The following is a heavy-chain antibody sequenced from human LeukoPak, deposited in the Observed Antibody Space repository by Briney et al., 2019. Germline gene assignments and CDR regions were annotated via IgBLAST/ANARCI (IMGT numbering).Heavy chain of an antibody. Sequence: PSETLSLTCTVSGGSISSSSYYWGWIRQPPGKGLEWIGSIYYSGSTYYNPSLKSRVTISVDTSKNQFSLKLSSVTAADTAVYYCARHTTRTQNGAFDIWGQGAMVTVSS. V-gene: IGHV4-39*01. J-gene: IGHJ3*02. CDR2: IYYSGST. D-gene: IGHD1-1*01. CDR3: ARHTTRTQNGAFDI. CDR1: GGSISSSSYY.